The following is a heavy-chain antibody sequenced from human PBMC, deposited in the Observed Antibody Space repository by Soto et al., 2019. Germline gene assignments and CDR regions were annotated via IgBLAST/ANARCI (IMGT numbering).Heavy chain of an antibody. J-gene: IGHJ6*02. Sequence: ASVKVSCKASGYTFTSYDINWVRQATGQGLEWMGWMNPNSGNTGYAQKFRGRVTMTRNTSISTAYMELSSLRSEDTAVYYCARERTRTTSMDVWGQGTTVTVSS. V-gene: IGHV1-8*01. CDR1: GYTFTSYD. D-gene: IGHD1-1*01. CDR3: ARERTRTTSMDV. CDR2: MNPNSGNT.